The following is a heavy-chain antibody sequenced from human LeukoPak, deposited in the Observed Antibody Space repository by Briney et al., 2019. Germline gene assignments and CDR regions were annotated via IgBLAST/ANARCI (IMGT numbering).Heavy chain of an antibody. J-gene: IGHJ5*02. V-gene: IGHV2-5*02. CDR1: GFSLSTSEVG. Sequence: SGPTLGNPTQTLTLTCTFSGFSLSTSEVGVGWIRQPPGKALEWLALIYWDDDKRYSPSLKSRLTITKDTSKNQVVLTMTNMDPVDAATYYCTHIRESCSGGSCLSWFDPWGQGTLVTVSS. CDR3: THIRESCSGGSCLSWFDP. D-gene: IGHD2-15*01. CDR2: IYWDDDK.